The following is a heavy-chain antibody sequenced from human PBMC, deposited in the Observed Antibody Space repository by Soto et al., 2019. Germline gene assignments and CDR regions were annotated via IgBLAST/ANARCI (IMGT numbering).Heavy chain of an antibody. D-gene: IGHD5-12*01. CDR2: IIPIFGTP. J-gene: IGHJ4*02. Sequence: ASVKVSCKASGVTFSRQDMRWVRQAPGQGLEWMGGIIPIFGTPQYAEKFQDRVTITADESTSTAYMELSSLTSEDTAVYCCATNEGRDGYSFDYWGQGTLVTVSS. V-gene: IGHV1-69*13. CDR1: GVTFSRQD. CDR3: ATNEGRDGYSFDY.